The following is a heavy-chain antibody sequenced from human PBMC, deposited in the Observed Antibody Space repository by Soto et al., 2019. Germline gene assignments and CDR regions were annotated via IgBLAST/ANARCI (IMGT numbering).Heavy chain of an antibody. Sequence: ASVKVSCKASGGTFSSYAISWVRQAPGQGLEWMGGIIPIFGTANYAQKFQGRVTITADESTSTAYMELSSLRSEDTAMYYCARVIRSGYSSSWYYFDYWGQGTLVTVSS. J-gene: IGHJ4*02. D-gene: IGHD6-13*01. CDR2: IIPIFGTA. CDR3: ARVIRSGYSSSWYYFDY. CDR1: GGTFSSYA. V-gene: IGHV1-69*13.